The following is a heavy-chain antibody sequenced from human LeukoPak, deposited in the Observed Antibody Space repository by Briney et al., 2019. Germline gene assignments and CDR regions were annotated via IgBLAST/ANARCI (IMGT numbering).Heavy chain of an antibody. D-gene: IGHD6-6*01. V-gene: IGHV1-2*02. J-gene: IGHJ6*03. CDR2: INPNSGGT. Sequence: ASVKVSCKASGYTFTGYYMHWVRQAPGQGLEWMGWINPNSGGTTYAQKFQGRVTMTRATSISTAYMELSRLRSDDTAVYYCAREVKLAARPGYYYYYMDVWGKGTTVTVSS. CDR1: GYTFTGYY. CDR3: AREVKLAARPGYYYYYMDV.